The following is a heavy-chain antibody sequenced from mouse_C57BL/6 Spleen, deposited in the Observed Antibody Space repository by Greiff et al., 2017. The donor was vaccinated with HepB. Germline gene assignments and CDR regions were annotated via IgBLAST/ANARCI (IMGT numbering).Heavy chain of an antibody. CDR1: GFNIKDDY. Sequence: EVQLQQSGAELVRPGASVKLSCTASGFNIKDDYMHWVKQRPEQGLEWIGWIDPENGDTEYASKFQGKATITADTASNTAYLQLSSLTSEDTAVYYCTGLYDYFDYWGQGTTLTVSS. J-gene: IGHJ2*01. D-gene: IGHD2-14*01. V-gene: IGHV14-4*01. CDR2: IDPENGDT. CDR3: TGLYDYFDY.